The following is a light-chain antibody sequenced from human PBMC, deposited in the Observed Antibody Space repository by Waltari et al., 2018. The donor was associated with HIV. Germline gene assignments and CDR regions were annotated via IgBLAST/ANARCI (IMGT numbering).Light chain of an antibody. CDR1: QSVSRS. V-gene: IGKV1-5*03. J-gene: IGKJ1*01. CDR3: QQYTTFSRT. CDR2: RAT. Sequence: DIQMTQSPPTLSASVGDGVTITCRASQSVSRSLAWYQQRPGKAPSLLIYRATTLQSGVPSRFSGSGSGTEFTLTISGLQPDDFATYYCQQYTTFSRTFGQGT.